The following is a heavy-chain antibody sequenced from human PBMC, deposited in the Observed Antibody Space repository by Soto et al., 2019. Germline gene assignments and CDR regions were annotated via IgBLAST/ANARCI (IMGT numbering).Heavy chain of an antibody. D-gene: IGHD3-22*01. J-gene: IGHJ6*02. CDR2: VYYGGST. V-gene: IGHV4-39*01. Sequence: PSETLSLTCTVSGGSISSSSYYWGWIRQPPGKGLEWIGNVYYGGSTYYNPSLKSRVTISVETSKSQFSLKLSSVTAADTAVYYCAGGDYYHSSGYYFYYYTMDVWAQGTTVNVSS. CDR1: GGSISSSSYY. CDR3: AGGDYYHSSGYYFYYYTMDV.